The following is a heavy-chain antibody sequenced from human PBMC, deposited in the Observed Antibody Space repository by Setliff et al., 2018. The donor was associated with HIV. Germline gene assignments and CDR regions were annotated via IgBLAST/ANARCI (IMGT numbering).Heavy chain of an antibody. D-gene: IGHD6-6*01. CDR3: GRFQAWQLVRGYYYYLDV. CDR2: IYYTWST. Sequence: SETLSLTCTVSGGSVGSGSYYWSWIRQPPGKGLEYIGYIYYTWSTTYNPSLKSRVSMSIDTSKNQFSLRLTSVTAADTAVYYSGRFQAWQLVRGYYYYLDVWGRGATVTVSS. J-gene: IGHJ6*03. V-gene: IGHV4-61*01. CDR1: GGSVGSGSYY.